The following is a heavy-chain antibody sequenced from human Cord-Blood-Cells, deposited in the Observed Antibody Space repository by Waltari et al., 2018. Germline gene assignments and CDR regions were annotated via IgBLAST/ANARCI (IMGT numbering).Heavy chain of an antibody. CDR1: GGSFSGYY. J-gene: IGHJ6*02. CDR3: ASGPAAMASGYYYYGMDV. D-gene: IGHD5-18*01. V-gene: IGHV4-34*01. CDR2: LNHSGST. Sequence: QVQLQQWGAGLLKPSETLSLTCAVYGGSFSGYYWRLIRQPPATGLEWIGELNHSGSTNYNPSLKSRVTISVDTSKNQFSLKLSSVTAADTAVYYCASGPAAMASGYYYYGMDVWGQGTTVTVSS.